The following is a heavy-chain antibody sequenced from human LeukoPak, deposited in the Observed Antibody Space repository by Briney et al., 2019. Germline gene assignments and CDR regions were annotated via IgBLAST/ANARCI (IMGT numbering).Heavy chain of an antibody. CDR3: ANPPRDNYDFWSGYHYDY. V-gene: IGHV3-30*02. J-gene: IGHJ4*02. CDR2: IRYDGSNK. CDR1: EFTFSSYG. Sequence: PGGSLRLSCAASEFTFSSYGMHWVGQAPGKGLEWVAFIRYDGSNKYYADSVKGRFTISRDNSKNTLYLQMNSLRAEDTAVYYCANPPRDNYDFWSGYHYDYWGQGTLVTVSS. D-gene: IGHD3-3*01.